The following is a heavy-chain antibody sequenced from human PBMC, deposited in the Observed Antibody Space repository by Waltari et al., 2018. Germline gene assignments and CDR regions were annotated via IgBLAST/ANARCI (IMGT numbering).Heavy chain of an antibody. CDR2: VYHSGNT. CDR3: ARGAAAGSGPLIDY. Sequence: QVQLQESGPGLLNPSETLSLTCAVSGYSIRSGYYWGWVRQHPGKGLEWIGSVYHSGNTYYNPSLKSRLSISADTSNNQLSLKLSSVTAADTAVYYCARGAAAGSGPLIDYRGQGILVTVSS. V-gene: IGHV4-38-2*01. D-gene: IGHD6-13*01. J-gene: IGHJ4*02. CDR1: GYSIRSGYY.